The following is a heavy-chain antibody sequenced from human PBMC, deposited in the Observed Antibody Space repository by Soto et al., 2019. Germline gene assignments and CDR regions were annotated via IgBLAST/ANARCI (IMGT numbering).Heavy chain of an antibody. CDR1: GYTFTSYY. D-gene: IGHD3-3*01. V-gene: IGHV1-46*03. CDR2: INPSGGST. CDR3: ARDFWMLTAARTPHDAFDI. Sequence: GASVKVSCKASGYTFTSYYMHWVRQAPGQGLEWMGIINPSGGSTSYAQKFQGRVTMTRDTSTSTVYMELSSLRSEDTAVYYCARDFWMLTAARTPHDAFDIWGQGTMVTVSS. J-gene: IGHJ3*02.